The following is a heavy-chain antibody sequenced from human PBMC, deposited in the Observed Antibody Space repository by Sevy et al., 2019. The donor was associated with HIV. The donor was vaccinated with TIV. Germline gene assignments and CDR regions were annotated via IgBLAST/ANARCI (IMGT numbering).Heavy chain of an antibody. CDR3: ARDSTTRPRVLDY. Sequence: SETLSLTCSVSGGSISSYFWTWVRQSPGKGLEWIGNIYFTGNTDYNPSLKSRVAFSMDTSKSQFFLTLKSVTAADTAIYFCARDSTTRPRVLDYWGQGTLVTVSS. D-gene: IGHD1-1*01. CDR1: GGSISSYF. CDR2: IYFTGNT. V-gene: IGHV4-59*01. J-gene: IGHJ4*02.